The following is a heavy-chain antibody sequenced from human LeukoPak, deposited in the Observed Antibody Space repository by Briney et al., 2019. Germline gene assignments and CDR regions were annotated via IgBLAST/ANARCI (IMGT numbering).Heavy chain of an antibody. CDR2: ISSSGGST. D-gene: IGHD5-18*01. CDR3: AKDRDSYGYFDY. V-gene: IGHV3-23*01. Sequence: TGGSLRLSCVGSGVTFSRYWLNWVRQAPGKGLEWVSAISSSGGSTYYADSVEGRFTISRDNSKNTLYLQMNSLRAEDTAVYFCAKDRDSYGYFDYWGQGTLVTVSS. CDR1: GVTFSRYW. J-gene: IGHJ4*02.